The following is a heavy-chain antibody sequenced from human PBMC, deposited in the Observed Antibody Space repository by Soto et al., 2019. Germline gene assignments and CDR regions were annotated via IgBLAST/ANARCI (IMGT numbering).Heavy chain of an antibody. CDR2: ISYTGDT. D-gene: IGHD1-26*01. CDR3: ARLVVGANFDL. Sequence: TSETLSLTCSVSGDSVSSDIYFWTWIRQPPGKGLEWIAYISYTGDTNYNPSLKSRVTISVDTSRNQFSLTLTSVTAADTAVYFCARLVVGANFDLWGQGPLITVSS. J-gene: IGHJ4*02. CDR1: GDSVSSDIYF. V-gene: IGHV4-61*01.